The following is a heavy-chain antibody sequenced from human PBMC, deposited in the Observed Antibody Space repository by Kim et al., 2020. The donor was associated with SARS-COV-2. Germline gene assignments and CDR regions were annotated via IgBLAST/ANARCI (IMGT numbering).Heavy chain of an antibody. CDR1: GFTFSSYS. D-gene: IGHD3-10*01. Sequence: GGSLRLSCAASGFTFSSYSMNWVRQAPGKGLEWVSYISSSSSTIYYADSVKGRFNISRDNAKNSLYLQMNSLRDEDTAVYYCARDKWFGELLGYFDYWGQGTLVTVSS. V-gene: IGHV3-48*02. CDR2: ISSSSSTI. CDR3: ARDKWFGELLGYFDY. J-gene: IGHJ4*02.